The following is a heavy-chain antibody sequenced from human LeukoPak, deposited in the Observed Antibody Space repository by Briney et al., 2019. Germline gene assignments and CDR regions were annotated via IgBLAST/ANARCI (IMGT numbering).Heavy chain of an antibody. Sequence: SKTLSLTCAVYVGSFSGYYWSWIRQPPGKGLEWIGEINHSGSTNYNPSLKSRVTISVDTSKNQFSLKLSSVTAADTAVYYCARPSGYSYGYFFYWGQGTLVTVSS. CDR3: ARPSGYSYGYFFY. CDR1: VGSFSGYY. CDR2: INHSGST. V-gene: IGHV4-34*01. J-gene: IGHJ4*02. D-gene: IGHD5-18*01.